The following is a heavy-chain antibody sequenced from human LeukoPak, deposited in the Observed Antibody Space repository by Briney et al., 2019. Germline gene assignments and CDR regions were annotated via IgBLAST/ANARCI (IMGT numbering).Heavy chain of an antibody. CDR2: ISSSSSYI. Sequence: GSLRLSCTASGFTFSSYSMNWVRQAPGKGLEWVSSISSSSSYIYYADSVKGRFTISRDNAKNSLYLQMNSLRAEDTAVYYCANVDTAMVMDYWGQGTLVTVSS. D-gene: IGHD5-18*01. CDR3: ANVDTAMVMDY. J-gene: IGHJ4*02. V-gene: IGHV3-21*01. CDR1: GFTFSSYS.